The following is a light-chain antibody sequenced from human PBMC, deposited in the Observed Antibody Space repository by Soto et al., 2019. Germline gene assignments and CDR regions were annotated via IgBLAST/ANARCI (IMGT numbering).Light chain of an antibody. V-gene: IGKV3-11*01. CDR1: QSVSSF. J-gene: IGKJ2*01. Sequence: EIVLTQSPATLSLSPGERATLSCRASQSVSSFLVWYRQTPGQAPRLLIHDASNRASGIPDRFSGSGSGTDFTLTISSLEPEDSAVYYCQQRANWPHAFGQGTKLEI. CDR2: DAS. CDR3: QQRANWPHA.